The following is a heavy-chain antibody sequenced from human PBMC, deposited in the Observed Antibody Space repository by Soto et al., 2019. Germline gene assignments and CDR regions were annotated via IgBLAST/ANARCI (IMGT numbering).Heavy chain of an antibody. CDR1: GGSISSSSYY. J-gene: IGHJ3*02. CDR3: ARRRPGAVAGDAFDI. Sequence: QLQLQESGPGLVKPSETLSLTCTVSGGSISSSSYYWGWIRQPPGKGLEWIGSIYYSGSTYYNPSLKSRVTISVDTSKNQFSLKLSSVTAADTAVYYCARRRPGAVAGDAFDIWGQGTMVTVSS. V-gene: IGHV4-39*01. D-gene: IGHD6-19*01. CDR2: IYYSGST.